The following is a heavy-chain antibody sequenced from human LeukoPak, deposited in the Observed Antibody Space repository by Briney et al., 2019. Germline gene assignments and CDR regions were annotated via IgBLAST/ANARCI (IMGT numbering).Heavy chain of an antibody. CDR3: ARDPIGAAGSTRAFDV. CDR1: GFTFSTYS. Sequence: GRSLRLSCAASGFTFSTYSIHWVRQAPGKGLEWVALISYDGSTKYYADSVKGRFTISRDNSNNTLYLQMSSLSAEDTAVYYCARDPIGAAGSTRAFDVWGQGTTVTVSS. CDR2: ISYDGSTK. J-gene: IGHJ3*01. D-gene: IGHD6-13*01. V-gene: IGHV3-30-3*01.